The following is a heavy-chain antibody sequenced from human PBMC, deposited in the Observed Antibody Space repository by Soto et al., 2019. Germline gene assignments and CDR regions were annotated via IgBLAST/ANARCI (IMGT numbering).Heavy chain of an antibody. V-gene: IGHV1-18*04. Sequence: QVQLVQSGAEVKKPGASVKVSCKASGYTFTSYGISWVRQAPGQGLEWMGWISAYNGNTNYAQKVQCRVTMTTDTSTRTAYMELRSLRSDDTAVYYCARVWPDYYGSGSYYGWFDPWGQGTLVTVSS. J-gene: IGHJ5*02. CDR2: ISAYNGNT. CDR1: GYTFTSYG. CDR3: ARVWPDYYGSGSYYGWFDP. D-gene: IGHD3-10*01.